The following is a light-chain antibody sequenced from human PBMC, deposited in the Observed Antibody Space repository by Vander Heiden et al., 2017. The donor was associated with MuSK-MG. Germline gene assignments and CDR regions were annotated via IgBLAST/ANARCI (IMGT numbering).Light chain of an antibody. J-gene: IGKJ5*01. V-gene: IGKV1-39*01. CDR1: QSISNY. CDR2: DAS. CDR3: QQSVNTLIT. Sequence: HSPCSLSASVGDRVTITSRASQSISNYLNRYQQKPGKAPRIMHYDASTLESGVPSRFSGSGSETEFTLTISRLQPEDFATYYCQQSVNTLITFGQGTPMEIK.